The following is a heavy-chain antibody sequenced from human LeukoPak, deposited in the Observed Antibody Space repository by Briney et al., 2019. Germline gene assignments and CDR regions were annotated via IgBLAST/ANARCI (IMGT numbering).Heavy chain of an antibody. CDR1: GGSISSYY. V-gene: IGHV4-59*01. Sequence: PSETLSLTCTVSGGSISSYYWSWIRQPPGKGLEWIGYIYYSGSTNYNPSLKSRVIISVATSKNQFSLKLSSVTAADTAVYYCARVEEGYGSGRRENYYYYYMDVWGKGTAVTISS. CDR3: ARVEEGYGSGRRENYYYYYMDV. D-gene: IGHD3-10*01. J-gene: IGHJ6*03. CDR2: IYYSGST.